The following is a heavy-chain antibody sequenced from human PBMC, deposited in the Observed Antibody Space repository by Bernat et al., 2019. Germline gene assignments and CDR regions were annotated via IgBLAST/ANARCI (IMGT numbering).Heavy chain of an antibody. CDR2: IFSGGST. V-gene: IGHV3-53*01. J-gene: IGHJ5*01. Sequence: EVQLVESGGGLIQPGGSLRLSCAASGFTVSSNYMSWVRQAPGKGLEWVSVIFSGGSTYYAGSVKCRFTISRDNSKNTLYLQMNSLRAEDTAVYYCAKELSSGWYDSWGQGTLVTVSS. CDR1: GFTVSSNY. D-gene: IGHD6-19*01. CDR3: AKELSSGWYDS.